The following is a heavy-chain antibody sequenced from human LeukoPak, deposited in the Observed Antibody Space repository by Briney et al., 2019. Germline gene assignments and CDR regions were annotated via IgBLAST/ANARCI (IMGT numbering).Heavy chain of an antibody. J-gene: IGHJ6*03. D-gene: IGHD5-24*01. CDR2: ISSSSSYI. CDR3: ARGGDGYSDYYYYYMDV. Sequence: PGGSLRLSCAASGFTFSSYSMNWVRQAPGKGLEWVSSISSSSSYIYYADSVKGRFTISRDNAKNSLYLQMNSLRAEDTAVYYCARGGDGYSDYYYYYMDVWGKGTTVTVSS. V-gene: IGHV3-21*01. CDR1: GFTFSSYS.